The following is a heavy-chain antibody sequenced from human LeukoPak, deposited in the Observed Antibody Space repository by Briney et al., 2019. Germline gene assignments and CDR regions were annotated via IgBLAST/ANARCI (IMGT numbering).Heavy chain of an antibody. D-gene: IGHD3-16*01. CDR2: IKLDGSMK. CDR3: ASRGSHDY. CDR1: GFIFSNYW. V-gene: IGHV3-7*01. J-gene: IGHJ4*02. Sequence: GGSLRLSCAASGFIFSNYWMSWVRQAPGKGLEWVANIKLDGSMKYYVDSVKGRFTISRDNAKNSLYLQMNSLRAEDTAVYYCASRGSHDYWGQGTLVTVSS.